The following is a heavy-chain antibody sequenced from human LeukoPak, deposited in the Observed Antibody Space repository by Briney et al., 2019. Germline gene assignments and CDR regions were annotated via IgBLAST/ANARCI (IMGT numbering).Heavy chain of an antibody. CDR2: IIPIFGTA. D-gene: IGHD5-18*01. CDR1: GGTFSSYA. Sequence: SVKVSCKASGGTFSSYAISWVRQAPGQGLEWMGGIIPIFGTANYAQKFQGRVTITTDESTSTACMELSSLRSEDTAVYYCARVERGYSYARYAFDIWGQGTMVTVSS. V-gene: IGHV1-69*05. J-gene: IGHJ3*02. CDR3: ARVERGYSYARYAFDI.